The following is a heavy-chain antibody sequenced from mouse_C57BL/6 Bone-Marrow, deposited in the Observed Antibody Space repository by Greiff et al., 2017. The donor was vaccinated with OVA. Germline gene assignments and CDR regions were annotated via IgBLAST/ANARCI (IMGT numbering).Heavy chain of an antibody. CDR1: GYAFSSSW. CDR2: IYPGDGDT. J-gene: IGHJ1*03. D-gene: IGHD2-3*01. Sequence: QVQLQQSGPELVKPGASVKISCKASGYAFSSSWMNWVKQRPGKGLEWIGRIYPGDGDTNYNGKFKGKATLTADKSSSTAYMQLSSLTSEDSAVYFCARLGLLPPSFDVWGTGTTVTVSS. V-gene: IGHV1-82*01. CDR3: ARLGLLPPSFDV.